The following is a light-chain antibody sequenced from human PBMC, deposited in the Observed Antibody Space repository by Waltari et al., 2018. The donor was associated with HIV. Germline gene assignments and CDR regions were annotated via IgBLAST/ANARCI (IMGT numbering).Light chain of an antibody. Sequence: FVMTQYPESLAVSLGERATINCQSGQSVLYSPNSKNYLAWYQQKPGHPPKLLIYCASTRESGVPDLFSGGGSGTDFTLTISSLQAEDVAVYFCLQYYTTPQTFGQGTKVEIK. CDR2: CAS. J-gene: IGKJ1*01. CDR1: QSVLYSPNSKNY. CDR3: LQYYTTPQT. V-gene: IGKV4-1*01.